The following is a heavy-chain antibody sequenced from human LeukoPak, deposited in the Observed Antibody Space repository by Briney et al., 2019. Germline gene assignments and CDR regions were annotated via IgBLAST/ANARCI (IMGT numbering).Heavy chain of an antibody. J-gene: IGHJ6*03. CDR3: AKGTGTTFRFRTYSYFYHMDV. Sequence: SGGSLRLSCAASGFTFSSYAMNWVRQAPGKGLEWVSSISGSDDNTYYADSVKGRFTISRDNSKNTLYLQMNSLRAEDTAVYYCAKGTGTTFRFRTYSYFYHMDVWGKGTTVTVSS. D-gene: IGHD1-7*01. CDR2: ISGSDDNT. V-gene: IGHV3-23*01. CDR1: GFTFSSYA.